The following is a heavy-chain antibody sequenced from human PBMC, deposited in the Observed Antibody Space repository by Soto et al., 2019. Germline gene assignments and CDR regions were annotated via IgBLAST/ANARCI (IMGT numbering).Heavy chain of an antibody. CDR1: GYTFSSYG. CDR3: ARLEHNFGPHDY. CDR2: ISVHNGYT. D-gene: IGHD1-1*01. V-gene: IGHV1-18*01. J-gene: IGHJ4*02. Sequence: QVQLAQSGAEVKKPGASVTVSCKASGYTFSSYGISWVRQAPGQGLEWVGWISVHNGYTKYATELQGSVTMTTDTSTSTACMELRSLRSDDSAVYFCARLEHNFGPHDYWGQGTLVTVTS.